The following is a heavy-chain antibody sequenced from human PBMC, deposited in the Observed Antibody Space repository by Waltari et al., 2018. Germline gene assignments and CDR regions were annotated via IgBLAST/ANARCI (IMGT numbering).Heavy chain of an antibody. J-gene: IGHJ4*02. CDR3: ARITVTTPKYYFDF. D-gene: IGHD4-17*01. Sequence: QVQLQESGPGLVKPSETLSLPCSVSRGSVSSGSHYWSWIRQPPGKGLEWIGFIYYSGSTNYNPSLKSRVTISVDMSKNQFSLKLTSVTAADTALYYCARITVTTPKYYFDFWGQGTLVTVSS. V-gene: IGHV4-61*01. CDR2: IYYSGST. CDR1: RGSVSSGSHY.